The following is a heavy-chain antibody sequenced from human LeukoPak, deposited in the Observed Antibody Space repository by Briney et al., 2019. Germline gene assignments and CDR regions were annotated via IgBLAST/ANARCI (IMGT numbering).Heavy chain of an antibody. D-gene: IGHD3-22*01. CDR2: IYYSGST. J-gene: IGHJ4*02. V-gene: IGHV4-59*01. CDR1: GGSISSYY. CDR3: AGASYDSSGVH. Sequence: SETLSLTCTVSGGSISSYYWSWIRQPPGKGLEWIGYIYYSGSTNYNPSLKSRVTISVDTSKNQFSLKLGSVTAADTAVYYCAGASYDSSGVHWGQGTLVTVSS.